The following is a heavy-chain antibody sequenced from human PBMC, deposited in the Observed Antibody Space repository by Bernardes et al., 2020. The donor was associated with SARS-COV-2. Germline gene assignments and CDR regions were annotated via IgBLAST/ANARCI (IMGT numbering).Heavy chain of an antibody. Sequence: SVKVSCKASGYTFTSYGISWVRQAPGQGLEWMGWISAYNGNTNYAQKLQGRVTMTTDTSTSTAYRELRSLRSDDTAVYYCATLQSGGTRPIGGVVNDFWGQGTRVTVSS. D-gene: IGHD1-1*01. J-gene: IGHJ4*02. CDR3: ATLQSGGTRPIGGVVNDF. CDR2: ISAYNGNT. CDR1: GYTFTSYG. V-gene: IGHV1-18*01.